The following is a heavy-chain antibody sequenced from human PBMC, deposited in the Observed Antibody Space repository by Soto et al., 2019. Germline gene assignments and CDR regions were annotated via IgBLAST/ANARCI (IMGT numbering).Heavy chain of an antibody. J-gene: IGHJ6*02. V-gene: IGHV1-69*01. CDR2: IIPIFGTA. D-gene: IGHD6-13*01. CDR1: GGTFSSYA. CDR3: ARSLSIAALDYYYGMDV. Sequence: QVQLVQSGAEVKKPGSSVKVSCKASGGTFSSYAISWVRQAPGQGLEWMGGIIPIFGTANYAQKFQGRVTITADESTSTAYMELSSLRSEDTAVHYCARSLSIAALDYYYGMDVWGQGTTVTVSS.